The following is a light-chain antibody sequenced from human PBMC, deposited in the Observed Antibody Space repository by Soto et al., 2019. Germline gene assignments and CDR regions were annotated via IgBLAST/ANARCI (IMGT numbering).Light chain of an antibody. Sequence: EIVVTQSPGILSVSPGDRATLSCRASQSVSTNLAWYQQKPGQAPTLLIYAASTRATGIPARFTGSGSGTDFTLPIASLQSEDFAVYYCQEYSKWPLFTFGPGTRVDIK. CDR2: AAS. J-gene: IGKJ3*01. CDR3: QEYSKWPLFT. CDR1: QSVSTN. V-gene: IGKV3-15*01.